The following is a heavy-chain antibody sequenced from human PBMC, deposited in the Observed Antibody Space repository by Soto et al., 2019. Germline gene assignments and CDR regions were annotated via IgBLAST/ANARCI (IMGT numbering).Heavy chain of an antibody. CDR2: ISTSIDAT. CDR1: GFAFINYA. CDR3: AKDRTVAARNFDY. J-gene: IGHJ4*02. Sequence: GSLRLSCAASGFAFINYATHLCRQSPFKGLEWVSSISTSIDATYYADSVKGRFTISRDDSKNTLYLQMNSLRAEDSAVYYCAKDRTVAARNFDYWGQGTQVTVSS. V-gene: IGHV3-23*01. D-gene: IGHD6-6*01.